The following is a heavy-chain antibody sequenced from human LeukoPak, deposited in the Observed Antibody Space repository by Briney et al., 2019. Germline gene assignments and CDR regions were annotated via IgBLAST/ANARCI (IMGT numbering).Heavy chain of an antibody. Sequence: PGGSLRLSCAASGFTFSSYEMNWVRQAPGKGLEWVSYISSSGSIIYYADSVKGRFTISRDNAKNSLYLQMNSLRAEDTAVYYCARHLSGITGYTYGRGIDYWGQGTLVTVSS. CDR1: GFTFSSYE. V-gene: IGHV3-48*03. D-gene: IGHD5-18*01. CDR3: ARHLSGITGYTYGRGIDY. CDR2: ISSSGSII. J-gene: IGHJ4*02.